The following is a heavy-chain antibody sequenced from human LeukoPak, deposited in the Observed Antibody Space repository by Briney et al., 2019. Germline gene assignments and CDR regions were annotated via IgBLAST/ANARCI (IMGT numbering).Heavy chain of an antibody. CDR2: ISWNSGSE. J-gene: IGHJ4*02. Sequence: GGSLRLSCAASGFSFDDYAMHWLRQAPGKGLQWVSGISWNSGSEGYADSVKGRFTISRDNAKNSLYLQMNSLRAEDTAVYYCARNFWSGYTFDYWGQGTLVTVSS. V-gene: IGHV3-9*01. CDR1: GFSFDDYA. CDR3: ARNFWSGYTFDY. D-gene: IGHD3-3*01.